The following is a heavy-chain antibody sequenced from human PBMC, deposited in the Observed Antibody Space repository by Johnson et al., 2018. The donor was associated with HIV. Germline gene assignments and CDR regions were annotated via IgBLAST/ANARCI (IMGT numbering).Heavy chain of an antibody. Sequence: QVQLVESGGGVVQPGRSLRLSCAASGFTFSNYGMHWVRQAPGKGLEWVSVIYSGGSTYYADSVKGRFTISRDNSKNTLYLQMNSLRAGDTAVYYCARESPGYAFDIWGQGTMVTVSS. CDR1: GFTFSNYG. J-gene: IGHJ3*02. CDR2: IYSGGST. V-gene: IGHV3-NL1*01. D-gene: IGHD1-1*01. CDR3: ARESPGYAFDI.